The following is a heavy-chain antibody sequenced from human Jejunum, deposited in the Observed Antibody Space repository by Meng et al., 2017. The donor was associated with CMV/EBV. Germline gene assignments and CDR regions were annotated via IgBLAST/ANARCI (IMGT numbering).Heavy chain of an antibody. CDR1: GFVFNSYA. CDR2: IRSDGSNQ. D-gene: IGHD2-2*01. CDR3: AKASSPPKFHIDH. Sequence: SGFVFNSYALPWVRQAPGKGLEWVAFIRSDGSNQYYVNSVKGRFTISRDLSTNTLYLQMSSLRAEDTAAYYCAKASSPPKFHIDHWGQGTLVTVSS. V-gene: IGHV3-30*02. J-gene: IGHJ4*02.